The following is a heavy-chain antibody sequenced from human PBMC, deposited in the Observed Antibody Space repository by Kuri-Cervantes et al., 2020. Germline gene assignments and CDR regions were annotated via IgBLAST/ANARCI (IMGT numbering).Heavy chain of an antibody. CDR3: AKGDYDFWSGSTGAIFDY. CDR2: ISGSGGST. D-gene: IGHD3-3*01. V-gene: IGHV3-23*01. CDR1: GFTFSSYA. Sequence: GGSLRLSCAASGFTFSSYAMSWVRQAPGKGLEWVSAISGSGGSTYSADSVKGRFTISRDNSKNTLYLQMNSLRAEDTAVYYCAKGDYDFWSGSTGAIFDYWGQGTLVTVSS. J-gene: IGHJ4*02.